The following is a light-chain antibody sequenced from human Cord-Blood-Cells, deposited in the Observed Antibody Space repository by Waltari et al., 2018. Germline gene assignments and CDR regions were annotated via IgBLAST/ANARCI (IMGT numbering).Light chain of an antibody. CDR1: SSDVGGSNY. CDR2: DVS. CDR3: SSYTSSSTVV. J-gene: IGLJ2*01. V-gene: IGLV2-14*01. Sequence: QSALPQPASVSGSPGPSITISCTGPSSDVGGSNYVSWYQQHPGKAPKLMIYDVSNPRSGVSKRFSGAKSGNTASLTISRLRAEDEADYHCSSYTSSSTVVFGGGTKLTVL.